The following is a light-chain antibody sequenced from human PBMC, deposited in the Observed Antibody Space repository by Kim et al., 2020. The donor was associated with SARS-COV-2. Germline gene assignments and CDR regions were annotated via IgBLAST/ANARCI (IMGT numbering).Light chain of an antibody. J-gene: IGKJ4*01. CDR1: QSVTNY. CDR2: RAS. CDR3: QQRNNWPAVT. Sequence: EIVLTQSPAPLSLSPGERATLSCRASQSVTNYLNWYQHKPGQAPRLLIYRASNRATGIPARFSGSGSGTDFSLTISSLEPEDFAVYYCQQRNNWPAVTFGGGTKVDIK. V-gene: IGKV3-11*01.